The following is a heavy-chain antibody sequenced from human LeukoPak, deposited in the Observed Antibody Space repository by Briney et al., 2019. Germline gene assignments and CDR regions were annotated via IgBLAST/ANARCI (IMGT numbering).Heavy chain of an antibody. J-gene: IGHJ3*02. Sequence: SVKVSCKASGGTFSSYAISWVRQAPGQGLEWMGGIIPIFGTANYAQKFQGRVTITADESTSTAYMELSSLRSEDTAVYYCATKYTFGGVITQGAFDIWGQGTMVTVSS. CDR3: ATKYTFGGVITQGAFDI. D-gene: IGHD3-16*02. CDR2: IIPIFGTA. CDR1: GGTFSSYA. V-gene: IGHV1-69*13.